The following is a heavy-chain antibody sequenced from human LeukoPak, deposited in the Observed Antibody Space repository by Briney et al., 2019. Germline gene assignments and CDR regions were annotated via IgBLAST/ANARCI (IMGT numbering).Heavy chain of an antibody. J-gene: IGHJ3*02. Sequence: AGSLTLTCAVSGGTISSSDWWSWVRQPAGKGLEWIGEIYHSGSTGYDPSLKGRVTISVDKAKNQFSLQLSSVSAADTAVYYCARGARPAATSFDIWSQATMVTVPS. CDR2: IYHSGST. CDR1: GGTISSSDW. V-gene: IGHV4-4*02. CDR3: ARGARPAATSFDI.